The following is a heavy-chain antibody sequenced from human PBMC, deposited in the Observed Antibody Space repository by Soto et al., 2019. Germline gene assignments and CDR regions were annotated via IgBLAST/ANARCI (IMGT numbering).Heavy chain of an antibody. V-gene: IGHV3-23*01. Sequence: GGSLRLSCAASGFTFINYGMGWVRQAPGKGLEWVSSISGSGGSSYHADSVRGRFTISRDNSKNTLYLQMNSLRAEDTAVYYCAKGILTGYFDYWGQGTLVTVSS. D-gene: IGHD3-9*01. J-gene: IGHJ4*02. CDR2: ISGSGGSS. CDR1: GFTFINYG. CDR3: AKGILTGYFDY.